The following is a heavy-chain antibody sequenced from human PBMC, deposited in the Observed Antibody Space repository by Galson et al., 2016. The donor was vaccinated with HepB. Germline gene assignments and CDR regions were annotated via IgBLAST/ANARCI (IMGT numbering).Heavy chain of an antibody. CDR1: GGSISSSSYY. D-gene: IGHD4-17*01. V-gene: IGHV4-39*01. CDR3: ARGMTTVTHFDY. Sequence: SETLSLTCTVSGGSISSSSYYWGWIRQPPGKGLEWIGSIYYSGSPYYNPSLKSRVTISVDTSKNKLSLKLSSVTAADTAVYYSARGMTTVTHFDYWGQGTLVTVSS. J-gene: IGHJ4*02. CDR2: IYYSGSP.